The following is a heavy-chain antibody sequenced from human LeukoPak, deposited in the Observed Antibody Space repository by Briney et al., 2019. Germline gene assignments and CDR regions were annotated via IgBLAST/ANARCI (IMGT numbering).Heavy chain of an antibody. CDR2: IKSKTDGGTT. V-gene: IGHV3-15*01. D-gene: IGHD6-13*01. CDR3: TRVGQQLAFWDRAFDI. J-gene: IGHJ3*02. Sequence: GGSLRLSCAASGFTFSNAWMSWVRQAPGKGLEWVGRIKSKTDGGTTDYAAPVKGRFTISRDDSKSIAYLQMNSLKTEDTAVYYCTRVGQQLAFWDRAFDIWGQGTMVTVSS. CDR1: GFTFSNAW.